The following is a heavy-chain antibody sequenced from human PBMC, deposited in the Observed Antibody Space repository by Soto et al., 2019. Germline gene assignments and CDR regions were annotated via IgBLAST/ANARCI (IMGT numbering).Heavy chain of an antibody. CDR2: ISGSGGST. D-gene: IGHD2-2*01. V-gene: IGHV3-23*01. Sequence: GSLSLSCAASGFTFSSYAMSWVRQAPGKGLEWVSAISGSGGSTYYADSLKGRFTISRDNSKNTLYLQMNSLRAEDTAVYYCAKAKYCSSTSCYGGNFDYWGQGTLVTVS. CDR3: AKAKYCSSTSCYGGNFDY. CDR1: GFTFSSYA. J-gene: IGHJ4*02.